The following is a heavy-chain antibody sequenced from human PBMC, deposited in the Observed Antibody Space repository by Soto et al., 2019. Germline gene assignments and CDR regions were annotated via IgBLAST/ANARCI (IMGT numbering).Heavy chain of an antibody. J-gene: IGHJ4*02. CDR1: GGSISGYY. V-gene: IGHV4-59*01. D-gene: IGHD4-4*01. Sequence: SETLSLTCTVSGGSISGYYWSWIRQPPGKGLEWIGYIYYSGSTNYNPSLKSRVTISVDTSENQFSLKLRSVTAADTAVYYCAREVYGGNYASGFDNWGQGTLVTVSS. CDR3: AREVYGGNYASGFDN. CDR2: IYYSGST.